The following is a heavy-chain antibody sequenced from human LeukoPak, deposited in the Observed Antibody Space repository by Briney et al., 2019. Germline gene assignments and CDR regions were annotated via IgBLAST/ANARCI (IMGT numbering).Heavy chain of an antibody. CDR1: GCTFTSYD. CDR2: MNPNSGNT. V-gene: IGHV1-8*01. CDR3: ARGGEMATIGDY. J-gene: IGHJ4*02. D-gene: IGHD5-24*01. Sequence: ASVKVSCKASGCTFTSYDINWVRQATGQGLEWMGWMNPNSGNTGYAQKFQGRVTMTRNTSISTAYMELSSLRSEDTAVYYCARGGEMATIGDYWGQGTLVTVSS.